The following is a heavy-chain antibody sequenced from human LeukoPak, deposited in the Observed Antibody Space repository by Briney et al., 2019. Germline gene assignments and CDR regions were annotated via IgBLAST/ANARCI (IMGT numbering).Heavy chain of an antibody. CDR2: IVVGSGNT. V-gene: IGHV1-58*02. Sequence: SVKVSCKASGFTFTSSAMQWVRQARGQRLEWIGWIVVGSGNTNYAQKFQERVTITRDMSTSTAYMELSSLRAEDTAVYYCAKDLTVTTIPYYFDYWGQGTLVTVSS. CDR3: AKDLTVTTIPYYFDY. D-gene: IGHD4-17*01. J-gene: IGHJ4*02. CDR1: GFTFTSSA.